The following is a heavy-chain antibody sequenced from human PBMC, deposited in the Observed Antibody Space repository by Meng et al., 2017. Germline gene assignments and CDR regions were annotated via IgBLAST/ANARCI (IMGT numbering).Heavy chain of an antibody. D-gene: IGHD5-18*01. J-gene: IGHJ4*02. V-gene: IGHV4-34*01. CDR1: GGSLSGYY. Sequence: QMHLQQWGSGLLKTSETLSLTCAVYGGSLSGYYWRWIRQPTGKGLEWIGEIHHSGSTNYNPSLKRRVTISVDTSKDQFSLKLSSVTAADTAVYYCARGGGYSYGFGSIDYWGQGTLVTVSS. CDR2: IHHSGST. CDR3: ARGGGYSYGFGSIDY.